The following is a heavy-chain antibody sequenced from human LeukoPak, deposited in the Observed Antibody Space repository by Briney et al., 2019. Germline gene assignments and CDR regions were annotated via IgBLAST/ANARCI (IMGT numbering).Heavy chain of an antibody. D-gene: IGHD6-19*01. CDR2: IYHSGST. V-gene: IGHV4-38-2*02. CDR1: GYSISSGYY. CDR3: AREGHVHGGWYGIAY. Sequence: PSETLSLTCTVSGYSISSGYYWGWIRQPPGKGLEWIGSIYHSGSTYYNPSLKSRVTISVDTSKNQFSLKLSSVTAADTAAYYCAREGHVHGGWYGIAYWGQGTLVTVSS. J-gene: IGHJ4*02.